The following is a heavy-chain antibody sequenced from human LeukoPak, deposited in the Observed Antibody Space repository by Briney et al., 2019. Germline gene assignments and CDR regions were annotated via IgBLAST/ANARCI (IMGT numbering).Heavy chain of an antibody. CDR2: INEPGTWP. Sequence: GGSLRLSCAASGFTLSNYWVHWVRQAPGGGLVWVSRINEPGTWPTYEDSVRGRFTISRDNAKNTVSLHMKNLRAEDTAVYYCVRSFSGSRECWGQGTLVTVSS. V-gene: IGHV3-74*03. CDR3: VRSFSGSREC. D-gene: IGHD3-3*01. J-gene: IGHJ4*02. CDR1: GFTLSNYW.